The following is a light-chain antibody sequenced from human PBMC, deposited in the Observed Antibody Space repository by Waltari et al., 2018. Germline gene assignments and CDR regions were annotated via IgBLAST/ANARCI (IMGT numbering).Light chain of an antibody. CDR2: RDN. V-gene: IGLV1-44*01. CDR3: AGWDDSLNGV. CDR1: SSTIAIHT. J-gene: IGLJ3*02. Sequence: QSVLTQPPSASGTPGQRVLISRSGSSSTIAIHTVTSYQHLPGTAPKLLIYRDNQRPSGVPDRFSGSKSGTSASLAITDLQSEDEADYYCAGWDDSLNGVFGGGTKLTVL.